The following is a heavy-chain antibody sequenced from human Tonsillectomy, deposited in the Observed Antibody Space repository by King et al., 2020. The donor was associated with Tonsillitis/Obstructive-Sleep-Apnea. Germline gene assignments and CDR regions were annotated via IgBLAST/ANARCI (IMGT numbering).Heavy chain of an antibody. Sequence: ITLKESGPTLVKPTQTLTLTCTFSGFSLFTTGVGVGWIRQPPGKALEWLALIYWDDDKRYNPYLKNRLTISEDSSKNQVVLTMTNMDPVDTATYYCAHRLAFDSSNFFDQGGQGTPVTVSS. V-gene: IGHV2-5*02. CDR3: AHRLAFDSSNFFDQ. J-gene: IGHJ4*02. CDR1: GFSLFTTGVG. CDR2: IYWDDDK. D-gene: IGHD4-11*01.